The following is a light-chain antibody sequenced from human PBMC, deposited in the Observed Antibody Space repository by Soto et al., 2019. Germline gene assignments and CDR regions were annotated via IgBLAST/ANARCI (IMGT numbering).Light chain of an antibody. J-gene: IGLJ1*01. CDR1: SSDVGGYNY. CDR3: SSYTSSSTLDYV. V-gene: IGLV2-14*01. CDR2: DVS. Sequence: QSALTQPASVSGSPGQSITISCTGTSSDVGGYNYVSWYQQHPGKAPKLMIYDVSHRPSGVSNRFSGSKSGNTASLTISGLQAEDEADYYCSSYTSSSTLDYVFGTGTQLTVL.